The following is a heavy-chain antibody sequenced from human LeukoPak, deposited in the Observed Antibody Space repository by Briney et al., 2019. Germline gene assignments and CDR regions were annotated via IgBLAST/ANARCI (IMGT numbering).Heavy chain of an antibody. V-gene: IGHV4-59*01. Sequence: PSETLSLTCTVSGGSISSYYWSWIRQPPGKGLEWIGYIFYSGITNYNPSLKSRVTISIDTSKNQFSLKLSSVTAADTAVYYCARGAYDYDSSGYNWYFELWGRGTLVTVSS. CDR2: IFYSGIT. D-gene: IGHD3-22*01. CDR3: ARGAYDYDSSGYNWYFEL. J-gene: IGHJ2*01. CDR1: GGSISSYY.